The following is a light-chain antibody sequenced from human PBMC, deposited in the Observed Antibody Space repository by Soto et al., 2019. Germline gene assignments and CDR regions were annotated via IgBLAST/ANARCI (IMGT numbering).Light chain of an antibody. V-gene: IGKV1-9*01. J-gene: IGKJ5*01. Sequence: DLQLTQSPSFLSASVGDRVTITCRASQGISSYLAWYQQKPGKAPKLLIYAASTLQSGVPSRFSGSGSGTEFTLTISSLQPEDFATDYCQQLNSFPITFGQGTRLEIK. CDR2: AAS. CDR3: QQLNSFPIT. CDR1: QGISSY.